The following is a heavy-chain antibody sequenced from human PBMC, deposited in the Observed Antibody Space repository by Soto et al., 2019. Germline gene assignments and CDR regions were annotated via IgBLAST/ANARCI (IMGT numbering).Heavy chain of an antibody. J-gene: IGHJ4*02. CDR1: RYTLTELS. V-gene: IGHV1-24*01. CDR3: ATLGSGWYYFDY. D-gene: IGHD6-19*01. CDR2: FDPEDGET. Sequence: ASVKVSCKVSRYTLTELSMHWVRQAPGKGLEWMGGFDPEDGETIYAQKFQGRVTMTEDTSTDTAYMELSSLRSEDTAVYYCATLGSGWYYFDYWGQGTLVTVSS.